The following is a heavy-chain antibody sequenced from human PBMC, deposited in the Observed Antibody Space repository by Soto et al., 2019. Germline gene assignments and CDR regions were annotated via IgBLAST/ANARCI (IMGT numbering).Heavy chain of an antibody. Sequence: QVQLVQSGAEVKKPGSSVKVSCKASGGTFSSYAISWVRQAPGQGLEWMGGIIPIFGTANYAQKFQGRVTITADEFTSTAYMELSSLRSEDTAVYYCARYCISTSCYHKPRYYYGMDVWGQGTTVTVSS. CDR2: IIPIFGTA. CDR3: ARYCISTSCYHKPRYYYGMDV. CDR1: GGTFSSYA. V-gene: IGHV1-69*12. D-gene: IGHD2-2*01. J-gene: IGHJ6*02.